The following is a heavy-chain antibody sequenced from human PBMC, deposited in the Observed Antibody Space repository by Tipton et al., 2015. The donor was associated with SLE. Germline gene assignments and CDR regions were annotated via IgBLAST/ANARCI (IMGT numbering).Heavy chain of an antibody. D-gene: IGHD3-3*01. V-gene: IGHV4-38-2*01. Sequence: TLSLTCAVSGYSISSGYYWGWIRQPPGKGLEWIGNIYHSGSTYYNPSLKSRVTISVDTSKNQFSLKLSSVTAADTAVYYCARGGPGFLEWFHFDYWGQGTLVTVSS. CDR1: GYSISSGYY. J-gene: IGHJ4*02. CDR3: ARGGPGFLEWFHFDY. CDR2: IYHSGST.